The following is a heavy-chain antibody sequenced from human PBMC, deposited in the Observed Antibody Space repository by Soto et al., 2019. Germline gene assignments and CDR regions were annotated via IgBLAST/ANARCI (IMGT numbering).Heavy chain of an antibody. CDR2: ITSSSRNS. J-gene: IGHJ6*03. D-gene: IGHD3-16*01. V-gene: IGHV3-48*01. CDR3: ARERGGYYMDV. Sequence: EVQLLESGGGLVQPGGSLRLSCAASGFNFTPYTMKWVRQAPGKGLEWVSCITSSSRNSYYTDSVRGRFTISRDNAKESLYLVTNNLRAEDTAVYYCARERGGYYMDVWGKGTTVTVSS. CDR1: GFNFTPYT.